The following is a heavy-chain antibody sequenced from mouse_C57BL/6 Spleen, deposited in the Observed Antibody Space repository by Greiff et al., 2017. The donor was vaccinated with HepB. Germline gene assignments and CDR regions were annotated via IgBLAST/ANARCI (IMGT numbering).Heavy chain of an antibody. CDR1: GYTFTSYW. Sequence: VQLQQPGAELVRPGSSVKLSCKASGYTFTSYWMDWVKQRPGQGLEWIGNIYPSDSETHYNQKFKDKATLTVDKSSSTAYMQLSSLTSEDSAVYYCARTVVAEAMDYWGQGTSVTVSS. CDR2: IYPSDSET. CDR3: ARTVVAEAMDY. J-gene: IGHJ4*01. V-gene: IGHV1-61*01. D-gene: IGHD1-1*01.